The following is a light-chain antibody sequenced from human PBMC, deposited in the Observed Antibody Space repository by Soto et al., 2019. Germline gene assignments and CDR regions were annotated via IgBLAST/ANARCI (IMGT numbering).Light chain of an antibody. CDR2: DAS. CDR3: HQRSTWPFT. J-gene: IGKJ3*01. Sequence: EIVLTQSPATLSLSPGERATLSCRASQSISSYLAWYQQKPDQAPRLLIYDASNRATGIPARFSGSGSGTDFTLTISSLEPEEFGVYYCHQRSTWPFTFGPGTKVDIK. CDR1: QSISSY. V-gene: IGKV3-11*01.